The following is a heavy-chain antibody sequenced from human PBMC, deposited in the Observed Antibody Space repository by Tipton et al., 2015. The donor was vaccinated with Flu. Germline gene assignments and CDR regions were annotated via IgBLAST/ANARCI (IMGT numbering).Heavy chain of an antibody. J-gene: IGHJ4*02. CDR3: ARLPLPLSYFDY. V-gene: IGHV4-38-2*02. Sequence: TLSLTCSVSGDSMRSDYFWGWIRQAPGKGLEWIGNIHYSGSPHYNPSLKSRVTISADTSKYQFSLKLSSVTPADAAVYYCARLPLPLSYFDYWGQGALVTVSS. CDR1: GDSMRSDYF. CDR2: IHYSGSP.